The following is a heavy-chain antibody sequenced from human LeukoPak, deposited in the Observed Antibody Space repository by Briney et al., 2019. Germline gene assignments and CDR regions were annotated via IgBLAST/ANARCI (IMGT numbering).Heavy chain of an antibody. CDR3: ARGHCSGGSCYHFDY. D-gene: IGHD2-15*01. CDR2: INHSGST. CDR1: GGSFSGYY. Sequence: PSETLSLTCAVYGGSFSGYYWSWIRQPPGKGPEWIGEINHSGSTNYNPSLKSRVTISVDTSKNQFSLKLSSVTAADTAVYYCARGHCSGGSCYHFDYWGQGTLVTVSS. J-gene: IGHJ4*02. V-gene: IGHV4-34*01.